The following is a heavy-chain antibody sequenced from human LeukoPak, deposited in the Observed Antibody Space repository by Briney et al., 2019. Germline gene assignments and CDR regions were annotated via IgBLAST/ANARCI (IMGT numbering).Heavy chain of an antibody. J-gene: IGHJ6*03. CDR3: AKRRGLELLYYYYMDV. Sequence: GGSLRLSCAASGFTFSSYGMSWVRQAPGKGLEWVSAISGSGGSTYYADSVKGRFAISRDNSKNTLFLQMNSLRAEDTAVYYCAKRRGLELLYYYYMDVWGKGTTVTVSS. D-gene: IGHD1-7*01. CDR1: GFTFSSYG. CDR2: ISGSGGST. V-gene: IGHV3-23*01.